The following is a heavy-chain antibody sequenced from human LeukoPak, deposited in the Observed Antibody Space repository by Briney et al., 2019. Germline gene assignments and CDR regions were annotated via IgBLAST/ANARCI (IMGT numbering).Heavy chain of an antibody. D-gene: IGHD1-20*01. V-gene: IGHV3-30-3*01. Sequence: GGSLRLSCVASGFTFSHYSMHWVRQAPGKGLEWVAVILYDGSNQYYADSVKGRFTISRDNSKNTLYLQINSLKPEDTAMYYCARDGLTGTTDGTLDSWGQGTLVTVSS. CDR3: ARDGLTGTTDGTLDS. J-gene: IGHJ4*02. CDR2: ILYDGSNQ. CDR1: GFTFSHYS.